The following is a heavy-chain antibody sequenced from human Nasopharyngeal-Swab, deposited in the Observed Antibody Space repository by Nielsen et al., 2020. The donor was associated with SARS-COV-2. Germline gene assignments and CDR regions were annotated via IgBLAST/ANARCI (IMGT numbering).Heavy chain of an antibody. CDR2: MNPNSGNT. CDR3: ARGHQYQLLFHYYYYMDV. Sequence: ASVKVSCKASGYTFTSYDINWVRQATGQGLEWMGWMNPNSGNTGYAQKFQGRVTMTRNTSISTAYMELSSLRSEDTAVYYCARGHQYQLLFHYYYYMDVWGKGTMVTVSS. D-gene: IGHD2-2*01. CDR1: GYTFTSYD. J-gene: IGHJ6*03. V-gene: IGHV1-8*01.